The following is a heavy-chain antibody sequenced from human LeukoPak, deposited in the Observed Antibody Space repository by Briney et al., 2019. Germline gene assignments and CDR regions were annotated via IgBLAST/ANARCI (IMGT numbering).Heavy chain of an antibody. Sequence: SETLSLTCAVYGGSFSGYYWSWIRQPPGKGLEWIGEINHSGSTNYNPFLKSRVTISVDTSKNQFSLKLSSVTAADTAVYYCTREKHSRIFGEVIRSPLRNSFDYWGQGTLVTVSS. D-gene: IGHD3-3*01. J-gene: IGHJ4*02. V-gene: IGHV4-34*01. CDR2: INHSGST. CDR1: GGSFSGYY. CDR3: TREKHSRIFGEVIRSPLRNSFDY.